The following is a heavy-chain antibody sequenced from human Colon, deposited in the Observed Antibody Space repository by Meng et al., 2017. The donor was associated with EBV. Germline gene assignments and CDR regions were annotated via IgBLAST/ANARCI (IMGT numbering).Heavy chain of an antibody. Sequence: GWLQGLGPGLLKHSKNLTITCTVSGGSINSGDSDWSWIRQPPGKGLEWIGYIYYTGSSYYNPSLKSRVTISMDTSKNQFSLRLRSVTAADTAVYYCARNYYFEYWGQGTLVTVSS. CDR3: ARNYYFEY. CDR2: IYYTGSS. V-gene: IGHV4-30-4*01. CDR1: GGSINSGDSD. J-gene: IGHJ4*02.